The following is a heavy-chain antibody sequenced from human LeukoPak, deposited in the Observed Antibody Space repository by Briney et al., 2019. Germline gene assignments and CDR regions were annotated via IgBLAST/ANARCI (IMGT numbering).Heavy chain of an antibody. V-gene: IGHV3-74*01. D-gene: IGHD3-22*01. Sequence: PSGGSLRLSCAASGFTFSSYWMHWVRQAPGKGLVWVSRINSDGSSTSYADSVKGRFTISRDNAQNTLYLQMNSLRAEDTAVYYCARHSSGYYSEPDYWGQGTLVTVSS. J-gene: IGHJ4*02. CDR3: ARHSSGYYSEPDY. CDR2: INSDGSST. CDR1: GFTFSSYW.